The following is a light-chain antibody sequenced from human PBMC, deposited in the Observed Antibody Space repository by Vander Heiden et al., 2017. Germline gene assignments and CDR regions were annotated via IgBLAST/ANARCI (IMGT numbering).Light chain of an antibody. CDR1: QSLVHNNGNTY. CDR2: SVS. J-gene: IGKJ4*01. CDR3: MQSTHWPHN. Sequence: DVVMTQSPLSLAVTLGQPASISCRSSQSLVHNNGNTYLHWFQQRPGQSPRRLIYSVSNRDSGVPDRFSGGGSGTDFTLRISRVEAEDVGIYYCMQSTHWPHNFGGGTKVEIK. V-gene: IGKV2-30*02.